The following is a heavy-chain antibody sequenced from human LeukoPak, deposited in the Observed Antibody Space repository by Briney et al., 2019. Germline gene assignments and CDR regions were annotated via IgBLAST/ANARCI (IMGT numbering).Heavy chain of an antibody. J-gene: IGHJ4*02. Sequence: GGSLRLSCAASRFTFSNYIMNWVRQAPGKGLELVSSISTGNRHIYYAASVKGRFTISRDDAKNSLYLHMNSLRAEDTAVYYCARDLSGDGYNKFDYWGQGTPVTVSP. CDR1: RFTFSNYI. V-gene: IGHV3-21*01. D-gene: IGHD5-24*01. CDR3: ARDLSGDGYNKFDY. CDR2: ISTGNRHI.